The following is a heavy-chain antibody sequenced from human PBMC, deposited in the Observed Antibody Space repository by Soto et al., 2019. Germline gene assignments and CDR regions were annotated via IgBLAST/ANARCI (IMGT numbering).Heavy chain of an antibody. J-gene: IGHJ6*03. Sequence: ASVKVSCKASGYTFTSYGISWVRQAPGQGLEWMGWISAYNGNTNYAQKLQGRVTMTTDTSTSTAYMELRSLRSDDTAVYYCARDAVAGGYYYYVDVWGKGTTVTVSS. CDR1: GYTFTSYG. D-gene: IGHD6-19*01. V-gene: IGHV1-18*01. CDR3: ARDAVAGGYYYYVDV. CDR2: ISAYNGNT.